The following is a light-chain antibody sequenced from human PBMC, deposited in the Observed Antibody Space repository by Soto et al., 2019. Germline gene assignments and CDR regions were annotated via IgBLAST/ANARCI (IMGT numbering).Light chain of an antibody. J-gene: IGKJ5*01. V-gene: IGKV3-11*01. CDR1: QSVSNY. CDR3: QQRSNWPPFT. Sequence: DIVLTQSPATLSLSPGERPARSCRASQSVSNYLAWYQQKPGQAPRLLIYDASNRATDIPARFSGSGSGTDFTLTISSLEPEDFAVYSCQQRSNWPPFTFGQGTRLEIK. CDR2: DAS.